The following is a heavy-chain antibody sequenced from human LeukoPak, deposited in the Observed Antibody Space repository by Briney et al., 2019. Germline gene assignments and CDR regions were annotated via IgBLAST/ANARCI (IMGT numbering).Heavy chain of an antibody. J-gene: IGHJ4*02. CDR2: IWYDGSNK. Sequence: GGSLRLSCAASEFTFSSYGMHWVRQAPGKGLEWVAVIWYDGSNKYYADSVKGRFTISRDNSKNTLYLQMNSLRAEDTAVYYCARGFFGSGYYYDSWQVDYWGQGTLVTVSS. V-gene: IGHV3-33*01. CDR3: ARGFFGSGYYYDSWQVDY. CDR1: EFTFSSYG. D-gene: IGHD3-22*01.